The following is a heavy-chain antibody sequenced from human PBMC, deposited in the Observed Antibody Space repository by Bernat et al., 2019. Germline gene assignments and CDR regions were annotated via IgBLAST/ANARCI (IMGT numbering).Heavy chain of an antibody. Sequence: EVQLVETGGGLIQPGGSLRLSCAASGFTVSSNYMSWVRQAPGKGREWGSGIYSGGSTYYAGSLRGLSTISRDNSKTTLYLQMNSLRAEDTAVYYCARDLGYYYGSGKVEDYYMDVWGKGTTVTVSS. D-gene: IGHD3-10*01. V-gene: IGHV3-53*05. J-gene: IGHJ6*03. CDR2: IYSGGST. CDR1: GFTVSSNY. CDR3: ARDLGYYYGSGKVEDYYMDV.